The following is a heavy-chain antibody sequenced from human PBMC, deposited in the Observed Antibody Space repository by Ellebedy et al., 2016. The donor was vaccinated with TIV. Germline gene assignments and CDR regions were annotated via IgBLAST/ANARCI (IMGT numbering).Heavy chain of an antibody. CDR2: IGSRSCIF. V-gene: IGHV3-48*02. CDR1: GFTFSTYS. D-gene: IGHD3-10*01. Sequence: PGGSLRLSCAASGFTFSTYSMNWVRQAPGKGLEWISYIGSRSCIFHYGDSVKGRFTISRDNAKNSLYLQVNSLRDEDTAVYYCARGGGLGTFYSFDSWGRGTLVTVSS. CDR3: ARGGGLGTFYSFDS. J-gene: IGHJ4*02.